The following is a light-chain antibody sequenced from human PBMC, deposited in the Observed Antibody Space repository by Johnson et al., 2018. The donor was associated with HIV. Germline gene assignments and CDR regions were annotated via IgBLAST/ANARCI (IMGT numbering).Light chain of an antibody. J-gene: IGLJ1*01. CDR2: DNN. CDR1: SSNIGNNY. V-gene: IGLV1-51*01. Sequence: QSVLTQPPSVSAAPGQKVTISCSGSSSNIGNNYVSWYQQIPGTAPKLLIYDNNKRPSGIPDRFSGSKSGTSATLGITGLQTGDEADYYCGTWGSSLSVFYVFGTGTKVTVL. CDR3: GTWGSSLSVFYV.